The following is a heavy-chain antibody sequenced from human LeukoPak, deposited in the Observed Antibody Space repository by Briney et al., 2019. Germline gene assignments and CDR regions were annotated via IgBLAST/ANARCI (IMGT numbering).Heavy chain of an antibody. V-gene: IGHV3-30-3*01. CDR2: ISYDGSST. J-gene: IGHJ4*02. CDR3: ARRGDYHYFDC. D-gene: IGHD4-17*01. CDR1: GFTFSADT. Sequence: PGGPLSLSCAAAGFTFSADTMYWLRQPPGKGLEWVAVISYDGSSTYYADSVKGRFTISRDNSENTLYLQMNSLRAEDTAVYYCARRGDYHYFDCWGQGTLVTVSS.